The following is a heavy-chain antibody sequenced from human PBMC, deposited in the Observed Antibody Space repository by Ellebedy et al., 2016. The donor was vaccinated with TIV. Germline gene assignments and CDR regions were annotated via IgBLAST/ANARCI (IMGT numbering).Heavy chain of an antibody. J-gene: IGHJ4*02. V-gene: IGHV1-69*04. CDR2: INPLLGVA. Sequence: AASVKVSCKASGGTFSNYAISWARQAPGQGLEWMGRINPLLGVASYAQKFQGRLTIIADPATSTDYMELSSLTYEDTAVYYCAADYGDYVAEDWGQGTLITVSS. D-gene: IGHD4-17*01. CDR3: AADYGDYVAED. CDR1: GGTFSNYA.